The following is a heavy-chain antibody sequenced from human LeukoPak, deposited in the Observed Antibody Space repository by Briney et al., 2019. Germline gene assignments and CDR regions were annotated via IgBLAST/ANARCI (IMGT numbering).Heavy chain of an antibody. CDR1: GFTFSSYG. CDR2: IRYDGSNK. CDR3: AKDKPECYNWENRFDP. J-gene: IGHJ5*02. Sequence: GGSLRLSCAASGFTFSSYGMHWVRQAPGKELMWVAFIRYDGSNKYYADSVKGRFTISRDNSKNTLYLQMNSLRAEDPAVYYCAKDKPECYNWENRFDPSGQGTLVTVSS. V-gene: IGHV3-30*02. D-gene: IGHD1-20*01.